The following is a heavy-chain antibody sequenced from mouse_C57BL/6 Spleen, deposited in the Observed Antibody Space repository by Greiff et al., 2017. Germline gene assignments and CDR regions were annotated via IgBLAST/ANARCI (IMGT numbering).Heavy chain of an antibody. V-gene: IGHV14-4*01. J-gene: IGHJ1*03. D-gene: IGHD4-1*01. CDR1: GFNIKDDY. CDR3: TTRNWDWYFDV. CDR2: IDPENGDT. Sequence: EVHLVESGAELVRPGASVKLSCTASGFNIKDDYMHWVKQRPEQGLEWIGWIDPENGDTEYASKFQGKATITADTSSNTAYLQLSSLTSEDTAVYYCTTRNWDWYFDVWGTGTTVTVSS.